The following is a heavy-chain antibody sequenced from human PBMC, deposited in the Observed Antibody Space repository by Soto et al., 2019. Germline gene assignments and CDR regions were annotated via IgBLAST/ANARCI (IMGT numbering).Heavy chain of an antibody. D-gene: IGHD3-10*01. CDR3: ARGPLLWGDV. CDR1: GGTFSSYT. CDR2: IIPILGIA. V-gene: IGHV1-69*02. Sequence: ASVKVSCKASGGTFSSYTISWLRQAPGQGLEWMGRIIPILGIANYAQKFQGRVTITADKSTSTAYMELSSLRYEDTAVYYCARGPLLWGDVWGQGTTVTVSS. J-gene: IGHJ6*02.